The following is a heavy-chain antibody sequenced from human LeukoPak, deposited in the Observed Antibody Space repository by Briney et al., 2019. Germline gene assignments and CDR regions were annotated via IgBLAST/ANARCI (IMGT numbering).Heavy chain of an antibody. Sequence: PGGSLRLSCAASGFTFSSYAMHWVRQAPGKGLEWVAVISYDGSNKYYADSEKGRFTISRDNSKNTLYLQMNSLRAEDTAVYYCARDHSSGYYTDYWGQGTLVTVSS. V-gene: IGHV3-30-3*01. CDR3: ARDHSSGYYTDY. CDR1: GFTFSSYA. J-gene: IGHJ4*02. D-gene: IGHD3-22*01. CDR2: ISYDGSNK.